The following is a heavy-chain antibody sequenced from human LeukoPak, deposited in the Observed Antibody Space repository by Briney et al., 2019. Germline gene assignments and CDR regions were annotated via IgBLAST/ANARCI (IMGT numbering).Heavy chain of an antibody. CDR3: AGGNCGGDCYSGGYYYYYYMDV. CDR2: ISSNGGST. CDR1: GFTFSSYA. V-gene: IGHV3-64*01. Sequence: GGSLRLSCAASGFTFSSYAMHWVRQAPGKGLEYVSAISSNGGSTYYANSVKGRFTISRDNSKNTLYLQMGSLRAEDMAVYYCAGGNCGGDCYSGGYYYYYYMDVWGKGTTVTVSS. J-gene: IGHJ6*03. D-gene: IGHD2-21*02.